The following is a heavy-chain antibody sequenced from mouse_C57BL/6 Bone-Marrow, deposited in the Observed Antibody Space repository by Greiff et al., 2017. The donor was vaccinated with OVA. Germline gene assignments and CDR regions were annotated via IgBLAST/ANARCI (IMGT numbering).Heavy chain of an antibody. CDR1: GFNIKDDY. J-gene: IGHJ3*01. V-gene: IGHV14-4*01. CDR3: TTGYYGSSYEGAY. CDR2: IDPGNGDT. D-gene: IGHD1-1*01. Sequence: EVQLQQPGAELVRPGASVKLSCTASGFNIKDDYMPWVKQRPEQGLEWIGWIDPGNGDTKYASKFQGKATITADTSSSTAYLQLSSLTSEDTAAYYCTTGYYGSSYEGAYWGQGTLVTVSA.